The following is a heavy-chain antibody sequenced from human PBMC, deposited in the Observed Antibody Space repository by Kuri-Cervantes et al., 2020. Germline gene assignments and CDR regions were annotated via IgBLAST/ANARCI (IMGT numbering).Heavy chain of an antibody. J-gene: IGHJ6*02. CDR3: AGGVMWRRYYYYGMDV. CDR2: INTNTGNP. Sequence: ASVKVSCKASGYTFTSYAMNWVRQAPGQGLEWMGWINTNTGNPTYAQGFTGRFAFSLDTSVSTAYLQICSLKAEDTAVYYCAGGVMWRRYYYYGMDVWGQGTTVTVSS. CDR1: GYTFTSYA. V-gene: IGHV7-4-1*01. D-gene: IGHD2-21*01.